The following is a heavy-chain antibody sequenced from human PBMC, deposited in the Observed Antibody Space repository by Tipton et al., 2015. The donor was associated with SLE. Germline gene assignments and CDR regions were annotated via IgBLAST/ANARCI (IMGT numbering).Heavy chain of an antibody. D-gene: IGHD5/OR15-5a*01. Sequence: LRLSCTVSGDSITSGNYYWYWIRQPAGKGLEWIGHIYTSGTTNYNPSLKSRVTISIDTSKNQFSLKLTSVTAADTAVYFCARDRSSVSDWGQGTQVIVSP. V-gene: IGHV4-61*09. CDR2: IYTSGTT. CDR3: ARDRSSVSD. J-gene: IGHJ4*02. CDR1: GDSITSGNYY.